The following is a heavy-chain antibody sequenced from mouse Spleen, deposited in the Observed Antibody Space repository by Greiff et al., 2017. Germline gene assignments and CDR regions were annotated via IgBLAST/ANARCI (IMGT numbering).Heavy chain of an antibody. Sequence: VQGVESGAELARPGASVKMSCKASGYTFTSYTMHWVKQRPGQGLEWIGYINPSSGYTKYNQKFKDKATLTADKSSSTAYMQLSSLTSEDSAVYYCARGWNWYFDVWGTGTTVTVSS. V-gene: IGHV1-4*01. CDR2: INPSSGYT. D-gene: IGHD3-3*01. J-gene: IGHJ1*03. CDR1: GYTFTSYT. CDR3: ARGWNWYFDV.